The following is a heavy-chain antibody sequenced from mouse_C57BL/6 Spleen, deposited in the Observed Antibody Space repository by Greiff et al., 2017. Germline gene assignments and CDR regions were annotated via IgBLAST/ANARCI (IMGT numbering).Heavy chain of an antibody. CDR3: ARGDWYYDV. J-gene: IGHJ1*03. CDR1: GFHMQNTY. CDR2: IDPAIGNT. V-gene: IGHV14-3*01. Sequence: EVQLQQSVAELVRPGASVKLSCTASGFHMQNTYRHWVKQRPEHGLEWIGRIDPAIGNTTSAPKFQGKATKTADTSSNPAYLQLSSLTSEDTAIYYCARGDWYYDVRGTGAAVTVSP.